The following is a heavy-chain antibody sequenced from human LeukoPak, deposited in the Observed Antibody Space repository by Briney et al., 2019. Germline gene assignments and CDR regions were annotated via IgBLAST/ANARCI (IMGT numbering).Heavy chain of an antibody. J-gene: IGHJ4*02. CDR1: GFNFISYW. CDR2: IKEDGSEK. Sequence: PGGSLRLSCAASGFNFISYWMSWVRQAPGKGLEWVANIKEDGSEKSYVDSVKGRFAISRDNAKNSLYLQVNSLRAEDTAVYYCARSWGGSYHPLDYWGQGTLVTVYS. V-gene: IGHV3-7*01. D-gene: IGHD3-16*02. CDR3: ARSWGGSYHPLDY.